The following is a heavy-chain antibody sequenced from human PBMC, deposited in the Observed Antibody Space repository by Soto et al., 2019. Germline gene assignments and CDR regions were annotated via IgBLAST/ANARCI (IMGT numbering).Heavy chain of an antibody. Sequence: QVQLVQSGAEVKKPGASVKVSCKASGYTFTNYAMHWVRQAPGQRLEWMGWINAAIGNTTYSQKFQGSVTITRDTSANTAYMERSSLRSEDTAVYYCARRNVYGSGSYSFDYWGQGTLVTVSS. CDR2: INAAIGNT. CDR3: ARRNVYGSGSYSFDY. CDR1: GYTFTNYA. V-gene: IGHV1-3*01. J-gene: IGHJ4*02. D-gene: IGHD3-10*01.